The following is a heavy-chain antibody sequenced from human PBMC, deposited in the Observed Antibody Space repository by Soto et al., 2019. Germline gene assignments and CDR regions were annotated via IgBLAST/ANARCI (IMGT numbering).Heavy chain of an antibody. CDR1: GYTFTSYA. D-gene: IGHD3-10*01. CDR2: INAGNGNT. J-gene: IGHJ4*02. V-gene: IGHV1-3*01. CDR3: ARAHDGSGSYYFDY. Sequence: QVQLVQSGAEVKKPGASVKVSCKASGYTFTSYAMHWVRQAPGQRLEWMGWINAGNGNTKYSQKFQGRVTITRDTAASTAYMELSSLRSEDTAVYYCARAHDGSGSYYFDYWGQGTLVTVSS.